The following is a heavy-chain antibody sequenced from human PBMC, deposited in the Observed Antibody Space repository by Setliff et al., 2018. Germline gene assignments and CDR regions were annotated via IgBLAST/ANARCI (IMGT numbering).Heavy chain of an antibody. CDR3: STKGVPGT. J-gene: IGHJ4*02. D-gene: IGHD1-1*01. CDR2: IIPIFGTT. Sequence: SVKVSCKTSGYMFTTYGISWVRQAPGQGLEWMGGIIPIFGTTNYAQKFQGRATIITDESTSTAYMELSSLRSEDTAVYYCSTKGVPGTGGQGTRVTVSS. CDR1: GYMFTTYG. V-gene: IGHV1-69*05.